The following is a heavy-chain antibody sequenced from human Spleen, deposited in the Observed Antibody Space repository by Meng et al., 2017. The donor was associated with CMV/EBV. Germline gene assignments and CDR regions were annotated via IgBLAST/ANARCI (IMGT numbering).Heavy chain of an antibody. V-gene: IGHV4-34*01. Sequence: QGQRPAWGAGLLKPSETLSLTCAVYGGSFSGYYWSWIRQPPGKGLEWIGEINHSGSTNYNPSLKSRVTISVDTSKNQFSLKLSSVTAEDTAVYYCASSYYYDSSGYYDWGQGTLVTVSS. CDR2: INHSGST. D-gene: IGHD3-22*01. CDR1: GGSFSGYY. CDR3: ASSYYYDSSGYYD. J-gene: IGHJ4*02.